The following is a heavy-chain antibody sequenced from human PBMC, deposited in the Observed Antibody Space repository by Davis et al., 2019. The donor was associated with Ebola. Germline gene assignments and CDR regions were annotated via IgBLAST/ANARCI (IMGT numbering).Heavy chain of an antibody. V-gene: IGHV1-18*04. Sequence: AASVKVSCKASGYTFTSYGITWVRQAPGQGLEWMGWINPHNGNTNYAQNVQGRVIMTSDTATTTAYMEVGSLRSDDTAVYYCARGLGFIAPATHRAEQPPNYYYYYGMDVWGKGTTVTVSS. D-gene: IGHD2-2*01. J-gene: IGHJ6*04. CDR2: INPHNGNT. CDR1: GYTFTSYG. CDR3: ARGLGFIAPATHRAEQPPNYYYYYGMDV.